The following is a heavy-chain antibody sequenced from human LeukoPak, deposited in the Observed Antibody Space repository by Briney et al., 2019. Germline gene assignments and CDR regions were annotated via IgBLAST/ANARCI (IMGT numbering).Heavy chain of an antibody. V-gene: IGHV3-23*01. CDR1: GFTFSSYA. D-gene: IGHD3-3*01. CDR2: ISGSGGST. Sequence: GGSLRLSCAASGFTFSSYAMSWVRQAPGKGLESVSAISGSGGSTYYADSVKGRFTISRDNSKNTLYLQMNSLRAEDTAVYYCAKDDSFGVVSGFDPWGQGTLVTVSS. J-gene: IGHJ5*02. CDR3: AKDDSFGVVSGFDP.